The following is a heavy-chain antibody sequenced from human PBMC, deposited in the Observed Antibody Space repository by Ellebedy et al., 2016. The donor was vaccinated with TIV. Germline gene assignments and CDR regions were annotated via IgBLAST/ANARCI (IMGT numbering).Heavy chain of an antibody. J-gene: IGHJ6*03. D-gene: IGHD2-15*01. Sequence: GGSLRLSCAASGFTFTTYWMSWVRLAPGKGLEWVATIKQDGTKKYYVDSVKDRFTISRDNAKNSLYLQMNSLRAEDTAVYYCARADGVAPYYYYYMDVWGKGTTVTVSS. CDR3: ARADGVAPYYYYYMDV. CDR1: GFTFTTYW. V-gene: IGHV3-7*01. CDR2: IKQDGTKK.